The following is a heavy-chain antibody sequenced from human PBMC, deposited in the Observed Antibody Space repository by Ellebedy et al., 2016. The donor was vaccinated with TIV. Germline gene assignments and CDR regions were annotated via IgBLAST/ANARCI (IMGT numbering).Heavy chain of an antibody. Sequence: AASVKVSCKTSGYTFTDYYIHWVRPAPGQGLEWMAWINPNSGCTNYAQKFQGRVTVTRDTSTSTAFLELSRLRSDDTAVYYCTRDLTNIVSGDYWGQGTLVTVSS. CDR1: GYTFTDYY. CDR3: TRDLTNIVSGDY. D-gene: IGHD5/OR15-5a*01. J-gene: IGHJ4*02. CDR2: INPNSGCT. V-gene: IGHV1-2*02.